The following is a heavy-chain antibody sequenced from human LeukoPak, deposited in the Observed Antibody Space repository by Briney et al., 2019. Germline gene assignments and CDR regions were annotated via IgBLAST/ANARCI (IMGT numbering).Heavy chain of an antibody. CDR1: GGTFSSYA. CDR3: ARDPLDTGEGSLPRAYYYYGMDV. Sequence: GSSVKVSCKASGGTFSSYAISWVRQAPGQGLEWMGRIIPIFGIANYAQKFQDRVTITADKSTSTAFMELSSLRSEDTAVYYCARDPLDTGEGSLPRAYYYYGMDVWGQGTTVTVSS. V-gene: IGHV1-69*04. CDR2: IIPIFGIA. D-gene: IGHD1-26*01. J-gene: IGHJ6*02.